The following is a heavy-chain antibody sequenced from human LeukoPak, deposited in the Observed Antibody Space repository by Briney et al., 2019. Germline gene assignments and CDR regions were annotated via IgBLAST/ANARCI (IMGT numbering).Heavy chain of an antibody. D-gene: IGHD6-13*01. V-gene: IGHV5-51*01. CDR1: GYSLTSYW. Sequence: GESLKISCKGSGYSLTSYWIGWMRQMPGKGLEWMGIIYPGDSDTRYSPSSQGQVTISADKSISTAYLQWSSLKASDTAMYYCARHGRIAAAGTVAFDIWGQGTMVTVSS. CDR2: IYPGDSDT. J-gene: IGHJ3*02. CDR3: ARHGRIAAAGTVAFDI.